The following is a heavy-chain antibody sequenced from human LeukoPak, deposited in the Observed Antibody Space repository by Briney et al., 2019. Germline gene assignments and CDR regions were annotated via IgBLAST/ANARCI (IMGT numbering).Heavy chain of an antibody. CDR2: INPNSGGT. J-gene: IGHJ4*02. Sequence: ASVKVSCKASGYTFTGYYIHWVRQAPGQGLEWMGWINPNSGGTNYAQKFQGRVTMTRDTSISTVNMELSRLRSDDTAVYYCARGGHDYGFLGYWGQGTLVTVSS. CDR3: ARGGHDYGFLGY. D-gene: IGHD4-17*01. V-gene: IGHV1-2*02. CDR1: GYTFTGYY.